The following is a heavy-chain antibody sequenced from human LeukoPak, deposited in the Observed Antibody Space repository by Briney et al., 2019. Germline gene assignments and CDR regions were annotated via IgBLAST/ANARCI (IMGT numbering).Heavy chain of an antibody. D-gene: IGHD3-22*01. CDR2: IKSKTDGGTI. Sequence: GGSLRLSCAASGFTFSKVWMSWVRQAPGKGLEWVGRIKSKTDGGTIDYAAPVKSRFTISRDDSQDTLFLQMISLKTEDTAVYYCTTDLSELDDSGYYAKYFHHWRQGTLVSVSS. CDR3: TTDLSELDDSGYYAKYFHH. V-gene: IGHV3-15*01. CDR1: GFTFSKVW. J-gene: IGHJ1*01.